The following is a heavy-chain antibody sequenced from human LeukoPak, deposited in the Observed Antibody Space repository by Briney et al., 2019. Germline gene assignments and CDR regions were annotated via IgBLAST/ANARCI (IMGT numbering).Heavy chain of an antibody. D-gene: IGHD5-24*01. CDR1: GYTFTSYY. Sequence: GASVKVSCKASGYTFTSYYMHWVRQAPGQGLEWMGIMNPSSGSISYAQKFQGRVTMTRDISTSTVYMELSSLRSEDTAVYYCARVGWLQLDFGFDPWGQGTLVTVSS. CDR3: ARVGWLQLDFGFDP. CDR2: MNPSSGSI. J-gene: IGHJ5*02. V-gene: IGHV1-46*01.